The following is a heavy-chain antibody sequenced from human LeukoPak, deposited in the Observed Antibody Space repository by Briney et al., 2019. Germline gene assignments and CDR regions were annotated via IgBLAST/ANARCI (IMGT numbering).Heavy chain of an antibody. CDR2: IYYSGST. CDR1: GGSVNGYY. J-gene: IGHJ4*01. V-gene: IGHV4-59*02. D-gene: IGHD5-24*01. CDR3: ARAGGYNYPFDY. Sequence: PSETLSLTCAVSGGSVNGYYWSWIRQPPGKGLEWIGYIYYSGSTNYTPSLKSRVTISVDTSKNQFSLKLSSVPAADTAVYHCARAGGYNYPFDYWGHGTLVTVSS.